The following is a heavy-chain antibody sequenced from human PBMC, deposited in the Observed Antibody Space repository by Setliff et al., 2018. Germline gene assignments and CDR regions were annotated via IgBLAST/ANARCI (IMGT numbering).Heavy chain of an antibody. Sequence: ASVKVSCKASGYTFTSYDINWVRQAAGQGLEWMGWMNPNIGNTDYAPKFQDRVTLSRNTSISTVYMELSSLTSDDTAVYYCAREGGARGSYSSSWYVRQDQYGMDVWGQGATVTVSS. CDR2: MNPNIGNT. D-gene: IGHD6-13*01. CDR1: GYTFTSYD. CDR3: AREGGARGSYSSSWYVRQDQYGMDV. J-gene: IGHJ6*02. V-gene: IGHV1-8*03.